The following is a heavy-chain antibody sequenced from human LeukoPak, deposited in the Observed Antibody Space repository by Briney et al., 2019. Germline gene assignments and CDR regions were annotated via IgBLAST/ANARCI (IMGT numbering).Heavy chain of an antibody. CDR2: IYSGGST. Sequence: GGSLRLSCAASGFTVSSNYMSWVRQAPGKGLEWVSVIYSGGSTYYADSVKGRFTISRDNSKSTLYLQMNSLRAEDTAVYYCARAGGSYYYFDYWGQGTLVTVSS. CDR1: GFTVSSNY. J-gene: IGHJ4*02. V-gene: IGHV3-53*01. CDR3: ARAGGSYYYFDY. D-gene: IGHD1-26*01.